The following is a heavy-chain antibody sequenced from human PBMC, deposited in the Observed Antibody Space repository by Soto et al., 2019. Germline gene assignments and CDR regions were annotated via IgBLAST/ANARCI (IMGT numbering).Heavy chain of an antibody. J-gene: IGHJ4*02. D-gene: IGHD3-3*01. CDR1: GYTFSSYG. CDR2: ISVYNGNT. Sequence: QVPLLQSGGEVKKPGASVKVSCKASGYTFSSYGISWVRQAPGQGLEWMGWISVYNGNTNYAQKLQGRVTMTTDTSTSTAYMELRSLRSDDTAVYYCARVYDFWSGYQTPFDYWGQGTLVTVSS. CDR3: ARVYDFWSGYQTPFDY. V-gene: IGHV1-18*01.